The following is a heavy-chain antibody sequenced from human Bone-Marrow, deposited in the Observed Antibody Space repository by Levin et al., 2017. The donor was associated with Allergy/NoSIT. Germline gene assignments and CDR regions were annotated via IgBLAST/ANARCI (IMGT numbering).Heavy chain of an antibody. Sequence: GGSLRLSCAASGFTFSNAWMSWVRQAPGKGLEWVGRIKSKTDGGTTDYAAPVKGRFTISRDDSKNTLYLQMNSLKTEDTAVYYCTTDRGSSIWSWFDPWGQGTLVTVSS. CDR1: GFTFSNAW. D-gene: IGHD6-13*01. V-gene: IGHV3-15*01. CDR3: TTDRGSSIWSWFDP. J-gene: IGHJ5*02. CDR2: IKSKTDGGTT.